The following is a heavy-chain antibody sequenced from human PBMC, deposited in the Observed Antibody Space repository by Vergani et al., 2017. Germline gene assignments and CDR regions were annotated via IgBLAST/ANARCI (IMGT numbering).Heavy chain of an antibody. CDR2: INPNSGGT. V-gene: IGHV1-2*02. Sequence: QVQLVQSGAEVKKPGASVKVSCKASGYTFTGYYMHWVRQAPGQGLEWMGWINPNSGGTNYAQKFQGRVTMTRDTSISPAYMELSRLRSDDTAVYYCARAGNPNPYYYGSGSYQSDYYFDYWGQGTLVTVSS. D-gene: IGHD3-10*01. CDR3: ARAGNPNPYYYGSGSYQSDYYFDY. J-gene: IGHJ4*02. CDR1: GYTFTGYY.